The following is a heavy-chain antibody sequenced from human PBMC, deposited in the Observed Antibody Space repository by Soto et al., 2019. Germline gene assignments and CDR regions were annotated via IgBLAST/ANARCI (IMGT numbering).Heavy chain of an antibody. CDR3: AGRSRSLISTTPQDV. CDR2: IYYSGST. CDR1: WGSLKKYW. V-gene: IGHV4-59*01. J-gene: IGHJ6*04. D-gene: IGHD1-1*01. Sequence: SGTPYLTWTSPWGSLKKYWRGWVRQAPGKGLEWIGYIYYSGSTNYNPSLKSRVTISVDTSKNQFSLRLSSVTAADTAVYYCAGRSRSLISTTPQDVWGKGTTVTVSS.